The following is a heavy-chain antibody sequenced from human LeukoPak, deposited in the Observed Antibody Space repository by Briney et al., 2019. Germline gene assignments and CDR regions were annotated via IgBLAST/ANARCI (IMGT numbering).Heavy chain of an antibody. V-gene: IGHV3-48*01. J-gene: IGHJ4*02. CDR2: ISAGSTI. CDR3: ARDLFGTYDSDY. D-gene: IGHD5-12*01. Sequence: GGSLRLSCAASGFNFGSYSVNWVRQAPGKGLEWLSYISAGSTIYYADSVKGRFTISRDNANNLLYLHMNSLRAEDTAVYYCARDLFGTYDSDYWGQGILVTVSS. CDR1: GFNFGSYS.